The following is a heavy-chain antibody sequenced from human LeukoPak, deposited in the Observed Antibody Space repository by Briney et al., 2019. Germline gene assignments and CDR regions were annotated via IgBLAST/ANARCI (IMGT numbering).Heavy chain of an antibody. CDR1: GGPISTSY. CDR2: FFYGGST. V-gene: IGHV4-59*08. CDR3: ASGYYYYMDV. Sequence: PSETLSLTCTISGGPISTSYWSWIRQPPGKGLEWIGYFFYGGSTKYNPSLKSRVTISADTSNNQFSLELSSVTAAGTAVYYCASGYYYYMDVWGTGTTVIVSS. J-gene: IGHJ6*03.